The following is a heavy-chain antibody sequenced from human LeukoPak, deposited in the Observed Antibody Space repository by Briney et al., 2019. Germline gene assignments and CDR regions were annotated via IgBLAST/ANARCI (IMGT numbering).Heavy chain of an antibody. Sequence: SGTLSLTCAVSGGSISSSNWWSWVRQPPGKGLEWIGEIYHSGSTNYNPSLKSRVTISVDTSKNQFSLKLSSVTAADTAVYYCARGGYGSGSDFDYWGQGTLVTVSS. CDR2: IYHSGST. D-gene: IGHD3-10*01. CDR1: GGSISSSNW. J-gene: IGHJ4*02. V-gene: IGHV4-4*02. CDR3: ARGGYGSGSDFDY.